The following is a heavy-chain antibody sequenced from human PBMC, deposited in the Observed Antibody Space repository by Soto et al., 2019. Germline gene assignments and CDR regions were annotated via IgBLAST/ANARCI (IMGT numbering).Heavy chain of an antibody. CDR1: GGSISSSSYY. Sequence: SETLSLTCTVSGGSISSSSYYWGWIRQPPGKGLEWIGSIYYSGYTYYNPSLKSRVTISVDTSKNQFSLKLSSVTAADTAVYYCARELRFGEDYYGMDVWGQGTTVTVSS. J-gene: IGHJ6*02. CDR3: ARELRFGEDYYGMDV. D-gene: IGHD3-10*01. V-gene: IGHV4-39*07. CDR2: IYYSGYT.